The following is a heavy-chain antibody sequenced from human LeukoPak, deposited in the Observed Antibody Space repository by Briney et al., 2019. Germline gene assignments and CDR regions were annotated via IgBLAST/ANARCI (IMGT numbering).Heavy chain of an antibody. Sequence: GGSLRLSCAASGFTFSSYSMNWVRQAPGKGLEWVSYISSSSSTIYYADSVKGRFTISRDNYKNTLYLQMNSLRAEDTAVYYCAKPGRPVRGVISDFGYWGQGTLVTVSS. J-gene: IGHJ4*02. CDR3: AKPGRPVRGVISDFGY. V-gene: IGHV3-48*01. CDR1: GFTFSSYS. D-gene: IGHD3-10*01. CDR2: ISSSSSTI.